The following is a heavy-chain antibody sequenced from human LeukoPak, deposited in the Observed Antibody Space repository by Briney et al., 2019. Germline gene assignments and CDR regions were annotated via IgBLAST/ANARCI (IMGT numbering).Heavy chain of an antibody. CDR2: MNPNSGNT. Sequence: ASVKVSCKASGYTFINYDINWVRQATGQGLEWMGWMNPNSGNTGYAQKFQGRVTLTRSTSISTAYMELSSLRSEDTAVYYCANTKKETWCFDYWGQGTLVTVSS. D-gene: IGHD2-8*02. V-gene: IGHV1-8*01. J-gene: IGHJ4*02. CDR1: GYTFINYD. CDR3: ANTKKETWCFDY.